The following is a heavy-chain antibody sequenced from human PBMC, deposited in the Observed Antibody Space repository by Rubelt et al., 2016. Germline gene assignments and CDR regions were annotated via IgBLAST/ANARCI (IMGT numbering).Heavy chain of an antibody. J-gene: IGHJ4*02. V-gene: IGHV3-64*04. D-gene: IGHD6-13*01. CDR2: SSNGGST. Sequence: SSNGGSTYYADSVKGRFTISRDNSKNTLYLQMNSLRAEDTAVYYCAKDLIIAAAGPDGEHFDYWGQGTLVTVSS. CDR3: AKDLIIAAAGPDGEHFDY.